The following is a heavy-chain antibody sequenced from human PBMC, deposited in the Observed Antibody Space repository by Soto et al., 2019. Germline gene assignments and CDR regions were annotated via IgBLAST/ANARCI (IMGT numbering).Heavy chain of an antibody. Sequence: EVQLLESGGGLVQPGGSLRLSCAASGFTFSSYAMSWVRQAPGKGLEWVSAISGSGGSTYYADSVKGRFTISRDNSKNTLYLQMNSLRAEDTAVYYCAVVVKLQWLVPGYWGQGTLVTVSS. V-gene: IGHV3-23*01. D-gene: IGHD6-19*01. J-gene: IGHJ4*02. CDR3: AVVVKLQWLVPGY. CDR2: ISGSGGST. CDR1: GFTFSSYA.